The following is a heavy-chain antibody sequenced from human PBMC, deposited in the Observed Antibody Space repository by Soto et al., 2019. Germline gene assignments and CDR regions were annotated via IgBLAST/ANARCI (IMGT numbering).Heavy chain of an antibody. CDR1: GFSLSTSGVG. CDR2: IYWDDDK. J-gene: IGHJ4*02. CDR3: AHQGGGYCSGGSCLFHY. V-gene: IGHV2-5*02. D-gene: IGHD2-15*01. Sequence: SGPTLVNPTQTLTLTCTFSGFSLSTSGVGVGWIRQPPGKALEWLALIYWDDDKRYSPSLKSRLTITKDTSKNQVVLTMTNMDPVDTATYYCAHQGGGYCSGGSCLFHYWGQGTLVTVSS.